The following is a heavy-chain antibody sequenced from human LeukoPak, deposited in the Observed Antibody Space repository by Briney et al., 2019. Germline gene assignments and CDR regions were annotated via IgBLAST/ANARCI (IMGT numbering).Heavy chain of an antibody. J-gene: IGHJ4*02. CDR3: ARQSRAMAGWVDY. CDR2: IYYSGNT. D-gene: IGHD5-18*01. CDR1: GGSISSYY. Sequence: SETLSLTCTVSGGSISSYYWSWIRQPPGKGLEWIGYIYYSGNTNYNPSLKSRVTISVDTSKNQFSLKLSSVTAADTAVYYCARQSRAMAGWVDYWGQGTLVTVSS. V-gene: IGHV4-59*08.